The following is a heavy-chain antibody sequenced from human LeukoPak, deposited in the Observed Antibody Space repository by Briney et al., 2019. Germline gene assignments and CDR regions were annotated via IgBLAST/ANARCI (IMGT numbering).Heavy chain of an antibody. J-gene: IGHJ4*02. Sequence: AASVKVSCKASGYTFTGYYMHWVRQAPGQGLEWMGWINPNGGGTNYAQKFQGRVTMTRDTSISTAYMELSRLRSDDTAVYYCATPPPYCTNGVCYGAADNYFDYWGQGTLVTVSS. CDR3: ATPPPYCTNGVCYGAADNYFDY. CDR2: INPNGGGT. V-gene: IGHV1-2*02. D-gene: IGHD2-8*01. CDR1: GYTFTGYY.